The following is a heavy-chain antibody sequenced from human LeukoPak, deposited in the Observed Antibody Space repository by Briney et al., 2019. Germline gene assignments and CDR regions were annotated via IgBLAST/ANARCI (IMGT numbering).Heavy chain of an antibody. Sequence: AGSLRLSCSASGFAFSDYWMNWFRQAPGKGPEWVANINLGGSAKLYVDSVRGRCTISRDNAKNSLYLQLNSVRVEDTAVYYCAAWGLNNYWGQGTLVTVSS. CDR2: INLGGSAK. CDR1: GFAFSDYW. CDR3: AAWGLNNY. D-gene: IGHD7-27*01. J-gene: IGHJ4*02. V-gene: IGHV3-7*01.